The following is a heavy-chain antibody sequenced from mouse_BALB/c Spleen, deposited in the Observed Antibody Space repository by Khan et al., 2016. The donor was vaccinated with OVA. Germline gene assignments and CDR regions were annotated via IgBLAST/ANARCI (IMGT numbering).Heavy chain of an antibody. Sequence: EVQLQESGPGLVKPSQSLSLTCTVTGYSITSDYAWYWIRQFPGNKLEWMGYISYSGSTSYNPSLKSRISITRDTSKNQFFLQLNSVTTGDTATYYCARRAYYANWYFDVWGAGTTVTVSS. J-gene: IGHJ1*01. D-gene: IGHD1-1*02. V-gene: IGHV3-2*02. CDR3: ARRAYYANWYFDV. CDR1: GYSITSDYA. CDR2: ISYSGST.